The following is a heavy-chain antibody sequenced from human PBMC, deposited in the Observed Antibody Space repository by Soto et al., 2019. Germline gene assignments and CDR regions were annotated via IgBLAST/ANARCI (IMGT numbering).Heavy chain of an antibody. CDR2: INPNSGGT. Sequence: GASVKVSCKASGYTFTGYYMHWVRQAPGQGLEWMGWINPNSGGTNYAQKFQGWVTMTRDTSISTAYMELSRLRSDDTAVYYCAREMEYYDSSGYPLDYWGQGTLVTVSS. CDR3: AREMEYYDSSGYPLDY. J-gene: IGHJ4*02. V-gene: IGHV1-2*04. D-gene: IGHD3-22*01. CDR1: GYTFTGYY.